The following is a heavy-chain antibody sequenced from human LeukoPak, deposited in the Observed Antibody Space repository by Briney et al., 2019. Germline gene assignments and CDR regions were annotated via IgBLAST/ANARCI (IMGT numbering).Heavy chain of an antibody. CDR3: ARGGGYCGGDCYGIDY. CDR1: GFTFSSSW. D-gene: IGHD2-21*01. V-gene: IGHV3-21*01. Sequence: PGGSLRLSCVASGFTFSSSWMTWVRQPPGKGLEWVSSISSGGGYIYYADSMKGRFTISRDNAKNSLYLQMNSLRAEDTAVYYCARGGGYCGGDCYGIDYWGQGTLVTVSS. CDR2: ISSGGGYI. J-gene: IGHJ4*02.